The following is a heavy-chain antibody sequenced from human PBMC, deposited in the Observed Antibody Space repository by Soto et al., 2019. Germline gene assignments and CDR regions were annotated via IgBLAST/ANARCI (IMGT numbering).Heavy chain of an antibody. Sequence: GGSLRLSCAASGFMFSSYGMHWIRQAPGKGLVWVAVISHDGINNYYGDSVKGRCTVSRDNSNNTMFLQIDSLRPEDTAVYYCGKMAGGVKAIDEPGNCFDTWGQGTLVTVSS. V-gene: IGHV3-30*18. CDR3: GKMAGGVKAIDEPGNCFDT. CDR2: ISHDGINN. CDR1: GFMFSSYG. J-gene: IGHJ5*02. D-gene: IGHD6-19*01.